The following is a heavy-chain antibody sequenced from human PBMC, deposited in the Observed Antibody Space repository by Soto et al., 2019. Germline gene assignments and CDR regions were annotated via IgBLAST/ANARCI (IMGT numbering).Heavy chain of an antibody. CDR1: GGSISSGDYY. CDR3: ARDSTIFGVVIMGGFFDY. D-gene: IGHD3-3*01. J-gene: IGHJ4*02. CDR2: IYYSGST. V-gene: IGHV4-30-4*01. Sequence: PSETLSLTCTVSGGSISSGDYYWSWIRQPPGKGLEWIGYIYYSGSTYYNPSLKSRVTISVDTSKNQFSLKLNSVTPEDTAVYYCARDSTIFGVVIMGGFFDYWGQGTLVTVSS.